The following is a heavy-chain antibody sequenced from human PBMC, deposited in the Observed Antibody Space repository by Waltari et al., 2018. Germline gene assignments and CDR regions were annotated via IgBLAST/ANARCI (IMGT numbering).Heavy chain of an antibody. CDR1: GFTFSSYS. V-gene: IGHV3-48*01. CDR3: ATLKFLGATEDY. J-gene: IGHJ4*02. D-gene: IGHD3-16*01. CDR2: ISSSSSTI. Sequence: EVQLVESGGGLVQPGGSLRLSCAASGFTFSSYSMNWVRQAPGKGLEWVSYISSSSSTIYYADSGKGRFTISRDSAKNSLYLQMNSLRAEDTAVYYCATLKFLGATEDYWGQGTLVTVSS.